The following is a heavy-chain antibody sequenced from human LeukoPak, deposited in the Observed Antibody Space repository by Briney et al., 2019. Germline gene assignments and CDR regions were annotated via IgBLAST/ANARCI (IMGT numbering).Heavy chain of an antibody. CDR1: GFTFSNHA. CDR3: AGSLGPLTEY. J-gene: IGHJ4*02. CDR2: ISSSSSYI. D-gene: IGHD7-27*01. Sequence: GGSLRLSCVASGFTFSNHAMTRVRQAPGKGLEWVSSISSSSSYIYYADSVKGRFTISRDNAKNSLYLQMNSLRAEDTAVYYCAGSLGPLTEYWGQGTLVTVSS. V-gene: IGHV3-21*01.